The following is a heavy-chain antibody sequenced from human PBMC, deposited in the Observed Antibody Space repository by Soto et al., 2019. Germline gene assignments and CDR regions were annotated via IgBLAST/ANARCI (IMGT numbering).Heavy chain of an antibody. CDR3: ARGGWTTYYSPFFDY. V-gene: IGHV2-5*02. Sequence: QITLKESGPTLVKPTQTLTLTCTFSGFSLSTSGVGVGWIRQPPGKALEWLALIYWDDDKRYSPSLKSRLPITKDTSKNQVVLTLTKLDTVDTATYYCARGGWTTYYSPFFDYWGQGTLVTVSS. J-gene: IGHJ4*02. CDR1: GFSLSTSGVG. CDR2: IYWDDDK. D-gene: IGHD3-10*01.